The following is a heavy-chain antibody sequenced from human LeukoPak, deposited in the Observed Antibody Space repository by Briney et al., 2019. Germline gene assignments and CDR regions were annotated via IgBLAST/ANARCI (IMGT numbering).Heavy chain of an antibody. CDR1: GGSISIYY. CDR3: ARLSTGGTPFNWFDS. V-gene: IGHV4-59*08. J-gene: IGHJ5*01. CDR2: IYYSGNT. D-gene: IGHD6-13*01. Sequence: PSETLSLTCTVSGGSISIYYWTWIRQPPGKGLEWIGYIYYSGNTNYNPSLKSRVTMSVDTSKNQFSLKLNSVTAADTAGYYCARLSTGGTPFNWFDSWGQGALVTVSS.